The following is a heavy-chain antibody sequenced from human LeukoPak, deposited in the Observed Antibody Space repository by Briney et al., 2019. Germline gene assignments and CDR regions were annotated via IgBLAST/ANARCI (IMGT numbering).Heavy chain of an antibody. Sequence: EASVKVSCKPAGYTFSDYHIHWVPQAPGQGLQWMGWINPNSGGTIVGQKFQGRVTMTRDTSMTTVYMELSSLRSDDTAVYFCAGGWGPTGLDYWGQGTLVTVSP. CDR2: INPNSGGT. V-gene: IGHV1-2*02. CDR1: GYTFSDYH. CDR3: AGGWGPTGLDY. D-gene: IGHD1-1*01. J-gene: IGHJ4*02.